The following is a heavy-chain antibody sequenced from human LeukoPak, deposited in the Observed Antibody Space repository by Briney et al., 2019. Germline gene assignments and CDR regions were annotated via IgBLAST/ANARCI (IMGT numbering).Heavy chain of an antibody. Sequence: SETLSLTRAVYGGSFSGYYWSWIRQPPGKGLEWIGEINHSGSTNYNPSLKSRVTTSVDTSKNQFSLKLSSVTAADTAVYYCARAWGAAAGTGYYYMDVWGKGTTVTVSS. CDR2: INHSGST. D-gene: IGHD6-13*01. V-gene: IGHV4-34*01. J-gene: IGHJ6*03. CDR1: GGSFSGYY. CDR3: ARAWGAAAGTGYYYMDV.